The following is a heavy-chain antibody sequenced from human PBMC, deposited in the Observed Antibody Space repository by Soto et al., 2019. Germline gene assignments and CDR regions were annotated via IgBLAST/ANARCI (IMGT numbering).Heavy chain of an antibody. CDR1: GFTFSSYS. CDR2: ISSSSSYI. CDR3: ARSGGYCSGGSCYSYYYMDV. V-gene: IGHV3-21*01. D-gene: IGHD2-15*01. Sequence: EVQLVESGGGLVKPGGSLRLSCAASGFTFSSYSMNWVRQAPGKGLEWVSSISSSSSYIYYADSVKGRFTISRDNAKNSLYLQMNSLIAEDTAVYYCARSGGYCSGGSCYSYYYMDVWGKGTTVTVSS. J-gene: IGHJ6*03.